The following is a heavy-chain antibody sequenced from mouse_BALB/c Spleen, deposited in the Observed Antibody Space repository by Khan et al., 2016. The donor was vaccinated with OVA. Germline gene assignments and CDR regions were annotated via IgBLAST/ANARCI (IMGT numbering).Heavy chain of an antibody. V-gene: IGHV1-77*01. D-gene: IGHD1-2*01. J-gene: IGHJ3*01. CDR3: ARRNYFGYTFAY. Sequence: QVQLQQSGAELARPGASVKLSCKASGYTFTDYYINWVKQRIGQGFEWIGEISPGRGDTYYNEKFKGKATLTADKSSSTVYMQLSSLTAEASAVYFCARRNYFGYTFAYWGQGTLVTVSA. CDR2: ISPGRGDT. CDR1: GYTFTDYY.